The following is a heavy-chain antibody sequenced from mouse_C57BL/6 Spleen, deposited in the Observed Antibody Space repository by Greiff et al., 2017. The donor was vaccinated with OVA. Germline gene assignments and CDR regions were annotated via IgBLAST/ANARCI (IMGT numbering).Heavy chain of an antibody. J-gene: IGHJ3*01. D-gene: IGHD1-1*01. CDR3: ARSGCYGVSFAY. V-gene: IGHV1-54*01. Sequence: QVQLQQSGAELVRPGTSVKVSCKASGYAFTNYLIEWVKQRPGQGLEWIGVINPGSGGTNYNEKFKGKATLTADKSSSTAYMQLSSLTSEDSAVFFCARSGCYGVSFAYWGQGTLVTVSA. CDR1: GYAFTNYL. CDR2: INPGSGGT.